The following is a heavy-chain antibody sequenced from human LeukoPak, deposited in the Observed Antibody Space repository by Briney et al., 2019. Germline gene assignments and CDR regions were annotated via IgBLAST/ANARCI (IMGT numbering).Heavy chain of an antibody. Sequence: PGGSLTLSCAVSGFTFNSHEVNWVRQPPAKELDGVSYISSSSSYIYYADSVKGRFTISRDNAKKSLYLQMNSLRAEDTDVYYCARSTFYYDSSGYSSGHFDYWGQGTLVTVSS. D-gene: IGHD3-22*01. CDR2: ISSSSSYI. CDR3: ARSTFYYDSSGYSSGHFDY. CDR1: GFTFNSHE. J-gene: IGHJ4*02. V-gene: IGHV3-21*05.